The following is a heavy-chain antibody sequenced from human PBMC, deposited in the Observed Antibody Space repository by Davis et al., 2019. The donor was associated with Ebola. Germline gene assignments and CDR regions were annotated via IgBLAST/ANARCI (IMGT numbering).Heavy chain of an antibody. J-gene: IGHJ6*03. V-gene: IGHV4-59*01. CDR2: IDDNGST. Sequence: SETPSLTCTVSRDSSSSYHWSWIRQSPGKGLEWIGYIDDNGSTNYNPSLKSRVTISADTSKNQFSLKLSSVTAADTAVYFCARVLYYDFWSDYPSDYYYYMDVWGKGTTVTVSS. CDR1: RDSSSSYH. CDR3: ARVLYYDFWSDYPSDYYYYMDV. D-gene: IGHD3-3*01.